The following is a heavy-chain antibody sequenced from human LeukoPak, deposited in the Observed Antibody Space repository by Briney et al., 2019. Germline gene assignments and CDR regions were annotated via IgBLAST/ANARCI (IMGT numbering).Heavy chain of an antibody. CDR2: ISGSGGTT. Sequence: GGSLRLSCAASGFTFSNYGMSWVRQAPGKGLEWVSGISGSGGTTYYADSVKGRFTISRDNSKNTLYLQMNSLRAEDTAVYYCAKDPSSFAGAWFDPWGRGTLVTVSS. CDR3: AKDPSSFAGAWFDP. D-gene: IGHD2-2*01. CDR1: GFTFSNYG. J-gene: IGHJ5*02. V-gene: IGHV3-23*01.